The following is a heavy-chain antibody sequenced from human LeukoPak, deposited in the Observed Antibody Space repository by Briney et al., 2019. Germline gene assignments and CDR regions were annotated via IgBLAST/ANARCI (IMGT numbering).Heavy chain of an antibody. CDR2: ISYDGSNK. CDR1: GFTFSTYA. CDR3: ARTTTPHYYGSGSYALGY. D-gene: IGHD3-10*01. J-gene: IGHJ4*02. Sequence: GGSLRLSCAASGFTFSTYAMHWVRQAPGKGLEWVAVISYDGSNKYYADSVKGRFTISRDNSKNTLYLQMSSLSAEDTAVYYCARTTTPHYYGSGSYALGYWGQGTLVSVPS. V-gene: IGHV3-30-3*01.